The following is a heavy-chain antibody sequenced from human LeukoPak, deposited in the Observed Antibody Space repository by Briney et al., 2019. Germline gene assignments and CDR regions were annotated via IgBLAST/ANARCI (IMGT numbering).Heavy chain of an antibody. Sequence: ASVKVSCKASGYIFTNHYMHWVRQAPGQGLEWMGLINPSGSSTLYAEKFRGRIVMTRDMSTATDYMELSSLRSEDTAVYYCARVAAEVVGVPGPIGFGWLRRDYYYMDVWGKGTTVTVSS. V-gene: IGHV1-46*01. CDR1: GYIFTNHY. J-gene: IGHJ6*03. CDR2: INPSGSST. CDR3: ARVAAEVVGVPGPIGFGWLRRDYYYMDV. D-gene: IGHD2-2*02.